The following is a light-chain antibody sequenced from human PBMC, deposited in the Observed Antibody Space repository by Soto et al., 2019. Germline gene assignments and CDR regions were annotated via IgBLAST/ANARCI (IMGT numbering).Light chain of an antibody. CDR2: GAS. Sequence: EIVMTQSPATLSVSPGERATLSCRASQGVSSNLAWYQQKPGQAPRPLIYGASTRATGIPARFSGSGSGTEFTLTISSLKSEDFALYYCQQYNNWPPWTFGQGTKVEIK. CDR1: QGVSSN. J-gene: IGKJ1*01. CDR3: QQYNNWPPWT. V-gene: IGKV3-15*01.